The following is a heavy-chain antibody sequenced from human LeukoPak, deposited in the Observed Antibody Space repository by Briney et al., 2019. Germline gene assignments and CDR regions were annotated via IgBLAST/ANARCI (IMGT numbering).Heavy chain of an antibody. V-gene: IGHV1-18*01. Sequence: ASVKVPCKASGYTFTSYGISWVRQAPGQGLEWMGWISAYNGNTNYDQKFQGRITMTTDTSTRTAYMEMRSLRSDDTAVYFCARDRSMITAYFDYWGQGTLVTVSS. CDR2: ISAYNGNT. CDR1: GYTFTSYG. J-gene: IGHJ4*02. CDR3: ARDRSMITAYFDY. D-gene: IGHD3-16*01.